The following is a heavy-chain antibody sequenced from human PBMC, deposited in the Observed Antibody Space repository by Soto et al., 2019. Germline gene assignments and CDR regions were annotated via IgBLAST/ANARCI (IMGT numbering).Heavy chain of an antibody. CDR3: ASSLLTPFDY. Sequence: GGSLRLSCAASGFTFSSYAMSWVRQAPGKGLEWVSGISGSGGSTYYADSVKGRFTISRDNAKNTLYLQMNSLRAEDTALYYCASSLLTPFDYWGQGTLVTVSS. V-gene: IGHV3-23*01. D-gene: IGHD7-27*01. CDR1: GFTFSSYA. CDR2: ISGSGGST. J-gene: IGHJ4*02.